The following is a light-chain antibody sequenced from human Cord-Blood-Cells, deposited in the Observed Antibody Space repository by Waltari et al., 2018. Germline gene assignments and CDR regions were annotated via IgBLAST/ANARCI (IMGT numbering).Light chain of an antibody. CDR3: MQALQTPWT. V-gene: IGKV2-28*01. J-gene: IGKJ1*01. CDR2: LGS. CDR1: QSLLHSNGYNY. Sequence: DIVMTQSPLSLPVTPGEPASISCRSSQSLLHSNGYNYWDWYLQKPGQSPQLLIYLGSNRASGVPDRFRGSGSGTDFSLKISRVEADDVVVYYCMQALQTPWTFGQGTKVEIK.